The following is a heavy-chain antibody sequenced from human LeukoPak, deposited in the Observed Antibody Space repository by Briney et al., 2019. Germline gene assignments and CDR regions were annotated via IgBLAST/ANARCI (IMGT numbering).Heavy chain of an antibody. CDR1: GYTFTYYY. CDR2: INPNSGGT. J-gene: IGHJ4*02. Sequence: ASVKVSCKASGYTFTYYYIHWVRQAPGQGLEGMGWINPNSGGTNYAQKFQGRVTMTRDTSISTAYMELSRLRSDDTAVYYCAIGSQGGGSSGYYSFDYWGQGTLVTVSS. D-gene: IGHD3-22*01. CDR3: AIGSQGGGSSGYYSFDY. V-gene: IGHV1-2*02.